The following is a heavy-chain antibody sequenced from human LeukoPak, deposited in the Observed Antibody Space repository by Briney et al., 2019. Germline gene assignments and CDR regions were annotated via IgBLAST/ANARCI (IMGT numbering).Heavy chain of an antibody. CDR1: GFTFSPFC. J-gene: IGHJ3*02. V-gene: IGHV3-23*01. CDR2: ISGSGGST. D-gene: IGHD3-10*01. Sequence: AGGSLRLSCATSGFTFSPFCINWVRQAPGKGLEWLSAISGSGGSTYYADSVKGRFTISRDNSKNTLYLQMNSLRAEDTAVYYCAKDGAYYGSGSSYFDIWGQGTMVTVSS. CDR3: AKDGAYYGSGSSYFDI.